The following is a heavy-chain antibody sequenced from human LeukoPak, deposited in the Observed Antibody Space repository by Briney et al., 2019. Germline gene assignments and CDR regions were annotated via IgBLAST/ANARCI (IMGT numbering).Heavy chain of an antibody. CDR1: GGSISNTNW. CDR2: VNLQGST. V-gene: IGHV4-4*02. CDR3: AREGGPYRPLDY. J-gene: IGHJ4*02. Sequence: PSGTLSLTCGVSGGSISNTNWWTWVRQPPGKGLEWFGEVNLQGSTNYNPSLKSRVAISVDKSKNHISLKLTSVTAADTAVYYCAREGGPYRPLDYSGQGTLVTVAS.